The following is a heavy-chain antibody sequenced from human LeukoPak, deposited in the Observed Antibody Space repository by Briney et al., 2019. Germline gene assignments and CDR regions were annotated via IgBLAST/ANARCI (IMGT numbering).Heavy chain of an antibody. V-gene: IGHV4-38-2*02. CDR3: ARSQLRYYDSSGYYSAY. J-gene: IGHJ4*02. D-gene: IGHD3-22*01. Sequence: SVTLSLTCTVSGYSISSGYYWGWIRQPPGKGLEWIGSISHNGSTYSNPSLKSRVTISVDTSKNQFSLKLSSVTAADTAVYYCARSQLRYYDSSGYYSAYWGQGTLVTVSS. CDR1: GYSISSGYY. CDR2: ISHNGST.